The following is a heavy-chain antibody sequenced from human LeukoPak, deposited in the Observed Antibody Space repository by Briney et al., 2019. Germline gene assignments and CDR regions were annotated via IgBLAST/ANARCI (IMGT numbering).Heavy chain of an antibody. D-gene: IGHD1-20*01. J-gene: IGHJ1*01. CDR2: IYSSGTT. V-gene: IGHV4-39*01. CDR3: VQNIPGSIEH. Sequence: PSETLSLTCTVSGGSISSSSYYWGWIRQPPGKGLECIGNIYSSGTTYYNPSLKSRVTISIDTSRSQFSLRLSSVTAADTAVYYCVQNIPGSIEHWGQGALVTVSS. CDR1: GGSISSSSYY.